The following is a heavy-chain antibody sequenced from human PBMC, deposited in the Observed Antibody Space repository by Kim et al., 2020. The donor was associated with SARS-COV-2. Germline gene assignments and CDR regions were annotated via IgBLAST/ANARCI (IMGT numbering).Heavy chain of an antibody. CDR1: GYTFTSYY. Sequence: ASVKVSCKASGYTFTSYYMHWVRQAPGQGLEWMGRINPNSGSTNYAQEFQGRVTMTRDTSTSTVYMELSSLRSEDTAVYYCASSSGCSGLSLDYWGQGTLVTVSS. CDR2: INPNSGST. J-gene: IGHJ4*02. CDR3: ASSSGCSGLSLDY. V-gene: IGHV1-46*01. D-gene: IGHD5-12*01.